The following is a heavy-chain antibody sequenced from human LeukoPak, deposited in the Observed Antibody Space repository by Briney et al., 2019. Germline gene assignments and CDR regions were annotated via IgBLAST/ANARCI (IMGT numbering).Heavy chain of an antibody. D-gene: IGHD6-6*01. CDR3: AKRVPYSSSSVYFDF. CDR1: GFTFNSYG. V-gene: IGHV3-23*01. Sequence: GGSLRLSCAASGFTFNSYGMNWVRQAPGKGLEWVSSISDTGKNTYYADSAKGRFTISRDNSKNTLYLQMNSLRADDMAVYYCAKRVPYSSSSVYFDFWGLGTLVTVS. J-gene: IGHJ4*02. CDR2: ISDTGKNT.